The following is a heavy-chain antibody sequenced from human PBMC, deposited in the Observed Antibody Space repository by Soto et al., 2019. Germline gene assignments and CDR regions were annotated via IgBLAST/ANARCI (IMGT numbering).Heavy chain of an antibody. CDR2: ISYDGSNK. Sequence: GGSLRLSCAASGFTFSSYGMHWVRQAPGKGLEWVAVISYDGSNKYYADSVKGRFTISRDNSKNTLYLQMNSLRAEDTAVYYCAKGQQLSALLFDYWGQGTLVTVSS. CDR1: GFTFSSYG. J-gene: IGHJ4*02. D-gene: IGHD6-13*01. CDR3: AKGQQLSALLFDY. V-gene: IGHV3-30*18.